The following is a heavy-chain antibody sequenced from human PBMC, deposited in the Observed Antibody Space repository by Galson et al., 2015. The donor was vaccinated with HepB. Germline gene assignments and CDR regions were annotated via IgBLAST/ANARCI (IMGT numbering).Heavy chain of an antibody. CDR3: AREDADIAAMTLDH. CDR2: IWHDGSTS. Sequence: SLRLSCAASGFTFSSYNMNWVRQAPGQGLEWVAVIWHDGSTSYYADSVKGRLTISRDNSKNTLYLQMNSLRAEDTAVYYCAREDADIAAMTLDHWGQGTLVTVSS. J-gene: IGHJ4*02. CDR1: GFTFSSYN. V-gene: IGHV3-33*08. D-gene: IGHD6-25*01.